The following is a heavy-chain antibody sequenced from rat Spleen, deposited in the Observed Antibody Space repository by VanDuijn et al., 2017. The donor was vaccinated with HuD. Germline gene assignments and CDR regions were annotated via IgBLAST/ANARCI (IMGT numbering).Heavy chain of an antibody. CDR3: ARSEGVHYNLPFAS. J-gene: IGHJ3*01. CDR1: GHSISSSYR. CDR2: INSAGST. V-gene: IGHV3-3*01. D-gene: IGHD1-11*01. Sequence: EVQLQESGPGLVKPSQSLSLTCSVTGHSISSSYRWNWIRKFPGNRLEWMGYINSAGSTNYNPSLKSRISTTRDTSRNQFFLQVNSVTAEDTSTYYCARSEGVHYNLPFASWGQGTLVTVSS.